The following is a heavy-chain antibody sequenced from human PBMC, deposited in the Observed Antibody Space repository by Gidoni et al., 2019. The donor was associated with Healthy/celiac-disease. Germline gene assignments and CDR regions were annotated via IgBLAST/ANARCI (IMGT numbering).Heavy chain of an antibody. CDR1: VSTFTTFA. D-gene: IGHD3-22*01. V-gene: IGHV1-18*01. CDR2: ISACNGNT. CDR3: ARALYYYDSSGYRKDFDY. Sequence: QLPRVHSGAEVKKPGASLKVSCKAPVSTFTTFATSWVRQAPGQGLEWMGWISACNGNTSYAQKLQGRVTITTDTSTSTDYMERRDLRSDDTAVYYCARALYYYDSSGYRKDFDYWGQGTLVTVSS. J-gene: IGHJ4*02.